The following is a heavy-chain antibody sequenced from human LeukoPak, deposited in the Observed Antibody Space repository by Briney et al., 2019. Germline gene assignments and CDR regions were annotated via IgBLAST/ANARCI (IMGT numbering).Heavy chain of an antibody. V-gene: IGHV1-69*04. CDR3: ARGNYYDSSGRFDY. CDR2: IIPILGIA. CDR1: GYTFTRYY. J-gene: IGHJ4*02. Sequence: GASVKVSCKASGYTFTRYYMHWVRQAPGQGLEWMGRIIPILGIANYAQKFQGRVTITADKSTSTAYMELSSLRSEDTAVYYCARGNYYDSSGRFDYWGQGTLVTVSS. D-gene: IGHD3-22*01.